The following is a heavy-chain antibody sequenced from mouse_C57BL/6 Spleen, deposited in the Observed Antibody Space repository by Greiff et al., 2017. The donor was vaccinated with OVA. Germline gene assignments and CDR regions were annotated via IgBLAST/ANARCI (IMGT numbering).Heavy chain of an antibody. V-gene: IGHV14-4*01. Sequence: VQLQQSGAELVRPGASVKLSCTASGFNIKDDYMHWVKQRPEQGLEWIGWIDPENGDTEYASKFQGKATITADTSSNTAYLQLSSLTSEDTAVYYCTTRYYGSSPSYWYFDVWGTGTTVTVSS. CDR3: TTRYYGSSPSYWYFDV. J-gene: IGHJ1*03. CDR2: IDPENGDT. D-gene: IGHD1-1*01. CDR1: GFNIKDDY.